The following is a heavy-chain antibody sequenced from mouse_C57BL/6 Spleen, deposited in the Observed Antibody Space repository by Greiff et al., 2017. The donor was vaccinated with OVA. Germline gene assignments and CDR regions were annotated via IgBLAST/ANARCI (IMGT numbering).Heavy chain of an antibody. CDR1: GYTFTDYN. D-gene: IGHD1-2*01. CDR3: ARGYYGPWYFDV. J-gene: IGHJ1*03. V-gene: IGHV1-18*01. Sequence: EVQLQQSGPELVKPGASVKIPCKASGYTFTDYNMDWVKPSHGKSLEWIGDINPNNGGTIYNQKFKGKATLTVDKSSSTAYMELRSLTSEDTAVYYGARGYYGPWYFDVWGTGTTVTVSS. CDR2: INPNNGGT.